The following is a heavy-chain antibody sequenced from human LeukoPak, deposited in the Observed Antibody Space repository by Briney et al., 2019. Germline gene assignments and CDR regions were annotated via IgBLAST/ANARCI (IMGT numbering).Heavy chain of an antibody. CDR3: KGWIQAVGNFC. J-gene: IGHJ4*02. Sequence: GGSLRLSCSASGFIISDYAMHWVRQAPGKGLEYVSALSANGGTTHYADSVKGRFTISRDTSKNTLYLQMSSLTAEDTAVYCVKGWIQAVGNFCWGQGTLVTVSS. CDR2: LSANGGTT. V-gene: IGHV3-64D*06. CDR1: GFIISDYA. D-gene: IGHD5-18*01.